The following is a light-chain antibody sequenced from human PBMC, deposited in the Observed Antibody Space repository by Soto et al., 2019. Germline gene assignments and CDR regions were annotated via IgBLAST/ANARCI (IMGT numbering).Light chain of an antibody. Sequence: QSVLTQPPSVSATPGQKVTISCSGYSSNIGNHSVSWYQQLPGAAPRLLIYKNYKRPSEIPDRFSGSKSGMSATLGITGLQTGADADYYCGAWDSSQSAVVFGGGTKLTVL. CDR1: SSNIGNHS. CDR3: GAWDSSQSAVV. CDR2: KNY. J-gene: IGLJ2*01. V-gene: IGLV1-51*02.